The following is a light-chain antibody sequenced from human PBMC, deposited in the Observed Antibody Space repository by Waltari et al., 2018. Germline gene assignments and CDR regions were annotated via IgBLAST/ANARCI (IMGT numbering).Light chain of an antibody. CDR2: WAS. J-gene: IGKJ4*01. CDR1: QTILDTYDKNY. Sequence: DIVMTQSPDSLAVSLGERVTINCRSSQTILDTYDKNYLARHQQKPGQSPRLLIYWASTREFGVPDRFSGSGAGTDFTLTISGLQAEDVAVYYCQQYFNTPITFGGGTKVEIK. V-gene: IGKV4-1*01. CDR3: QQYFNTPIT.